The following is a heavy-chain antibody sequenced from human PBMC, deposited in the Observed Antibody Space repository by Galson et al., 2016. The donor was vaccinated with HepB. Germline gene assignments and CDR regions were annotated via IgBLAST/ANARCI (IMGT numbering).Heavy chain of an antibody. V-gene: IGHV3-74*01. Sequence: SLRLSCAASGFPFSRYWMHWVRQAPGKGLVWVSRINSDGSSTAYADSVRGRFTISRDNAKNTVYLQMNSPRAEDTALYYCVREDYGDDPVYYYYYGMDVWGQGTTVSVSS. J-gene: IGHJ6*02. CDR2: INSDGSST. CDR3: VREDYGDDPVYYYYYGMDV. CDR1: GFPFSRYW. D-gene: IGHD4-17*01.